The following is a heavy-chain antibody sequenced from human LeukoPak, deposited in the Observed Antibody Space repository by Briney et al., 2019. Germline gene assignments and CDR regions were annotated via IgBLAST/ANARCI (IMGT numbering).Heavy chain of an antibody. CDR2: TSYDGSNK. D-gene: IGHD2-2*01. CDR3: ARGLGVPAAIFSDFDY. J-gene: IGHJ4*02. V-gene: IGHV3-30-3*01. CDR1: GFTFSSYA. Sequence: GRSLRLSCAASGFTFSSYAIHWVRQAPGKGLEWVAVTSYDGSNKYYADSVKGRFTISRDNSKNTLYLQMNSLRAEDTAVYYCARGLGVPAAIFSDFDYWGQGTLVTVSS.